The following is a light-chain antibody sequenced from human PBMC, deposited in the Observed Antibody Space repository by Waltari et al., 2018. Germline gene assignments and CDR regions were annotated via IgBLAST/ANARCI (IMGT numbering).Light chain of an antibody. Sequence: QSVLTQPPSASGTPGQRVTISCSGRSSNIGSNYVYWYQTVPGAAPKLLICRNKPRPPEVPDRFAGSKSGPSASLAISGLRSEDEADYYCAAWDDSLSRWLLGGGTKLTVL. V-gene: IGLV1-47*01. CDR3: AAWDDSLSRWL. CDR2: RNK. CDR1: SSNIGSNY. J-gene: IGLJ3*02.